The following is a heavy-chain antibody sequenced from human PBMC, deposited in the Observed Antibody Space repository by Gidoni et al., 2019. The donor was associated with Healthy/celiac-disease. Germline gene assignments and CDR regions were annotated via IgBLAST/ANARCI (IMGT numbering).Heavy chain of an antibody. D-gene: IGHD2-2*01. CDR3: ARRLPDIVVVPAALWYYYYGMDV. Sequence: QLQLQESGPGLVKPSETLSLTCTVSGGSISSSSYYWGWIRQPPGKGLEWIGSIYYSGSTYYNPSLKSRVTISVDTSKNQFSLKLSSVTAADTAVYYCARRLPDIVVVPAALWYYYYGMDVWGQGTTVTVSS. CDR1: GGSISSSSYY. CDR2: IYYSGST. V-gene: IGHV4-39*01. J-gene: IGHJ6*02.